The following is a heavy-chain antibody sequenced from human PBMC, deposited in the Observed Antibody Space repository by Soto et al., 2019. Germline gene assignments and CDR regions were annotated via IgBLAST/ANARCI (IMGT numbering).Heavy chain of an antibody. CDR2: IYYSGST. CDR3: ASNGQQLQSDY. V-gene: IGHV4-39*01. CDR1: GGSISSRFYY. Sequence: QLQLQESGPGLVKPSETLSLTCTVSGGSISSRFYYWGWIRQPPGKGLEWIGSIYYSGSTYYNPSLKSRVTISVDMSKNQFSLKLSSVTAADTAVYYCASNGQQLQSDYWGQGTLVTVSS. J-gene: IGHJ4*02. D-gene: IGHD6-13*01.